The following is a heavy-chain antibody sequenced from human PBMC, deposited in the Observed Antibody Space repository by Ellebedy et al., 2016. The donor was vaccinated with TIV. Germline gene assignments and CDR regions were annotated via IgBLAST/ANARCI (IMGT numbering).Heavy chain of an antibody. CDR1: GFTFSEYD. J-gene: IGHJ4*02. CDR2: AQHKGYNYNP. CDR3: ARDYWGSYEF. Sequence: PGGSLRLSCAASGFTFSEYDMDRVRQAPGKGLEWVGRAQHKGYNYNPKYAASVKGRFTISRDDSRNSMYLQMNSLQTEDTAVYFCARDYWGSYEFWGQGTLVTVSS. D-gene: IGHD3-16*01. V-gene: IGHV3-72*01.